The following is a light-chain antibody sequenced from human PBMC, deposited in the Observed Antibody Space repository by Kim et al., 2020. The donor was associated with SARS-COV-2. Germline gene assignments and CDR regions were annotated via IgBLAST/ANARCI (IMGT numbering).Light chain of an antibody. CDR3: QHYGSSPPNT. V-gene: IGKV3-20*01. CDR2: GAS. CDR1: QSVSSSY. J-gene: IGKJ4*01. Sequence: SPGERATLSCRASQSVSSSYLAWYQQKPGQAPRLLIYGASSRATGIPHRFSGSGSGPDFTLTISRLEPEDFALYFCQHYGSSPPNTFGGGTKLEI.